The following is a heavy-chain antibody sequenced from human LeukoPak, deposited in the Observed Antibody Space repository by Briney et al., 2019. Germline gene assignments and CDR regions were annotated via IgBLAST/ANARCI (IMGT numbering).Heavy chain of an antibody. CDR3: ARDGYCSGGSCYSWGGYYYYGMDV. D-gene: IGHD2-15*01. V-gene: IGHV3-21*01. CDR1: GFTFSSYS. J-gene: IGHJ6*02. Sequence: GGTLRLSCAASGFTFSSYSMNWVRQAPGKGLEWVSSISSSSSYIYYADSAKGRFTISRDNAKNSLYLQMNSLRAEDTAVYYCARDGYCSGGSCYSWGGYYYYGMDVWGQGTTVTVSS. CDR2: ISSSSSYI.